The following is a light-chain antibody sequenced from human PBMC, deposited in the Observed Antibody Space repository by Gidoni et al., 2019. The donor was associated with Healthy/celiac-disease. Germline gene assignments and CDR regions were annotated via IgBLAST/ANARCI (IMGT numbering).Light chain of an antibody. Sequence: EIVLTQSPATLSLSPGERATLSCRASQSVSSYLAWYQQKPGQAPRLLIYDASNRATGIPARFSGSGSGTDFTLTISSLEPEDFAVYYCQQRSNWPIFTFGPGTKVISN. CDR2: DAS. CDR1: QSVSSY. CDR3: QQRSNWPIFT. V-gene: IGKV3-11*01. J-gene: IGKJ3*01.